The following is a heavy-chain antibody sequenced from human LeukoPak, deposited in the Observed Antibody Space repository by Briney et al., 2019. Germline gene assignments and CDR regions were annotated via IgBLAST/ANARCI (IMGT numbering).Heavy chain of an antibody. CDR1: GFTFDDYA. J-gene: IGHJ4*02. V-gene: IGHV3-43*02. CDR3: AKDPYYYDSSGYYYPDY. CDR2: ISGDGGST. Sequence: GGSLRLSWAASGFTFDDYAMHWVRQAPGKGLEWVSLISGDGGSTYYADSVKGRFTISRDNSKNSLYLQMNSLRTEDTALYYCAKDPYYYDSSGYYYPDYWGQGTLVTVSS. D-gene: IGHD3-22*01.